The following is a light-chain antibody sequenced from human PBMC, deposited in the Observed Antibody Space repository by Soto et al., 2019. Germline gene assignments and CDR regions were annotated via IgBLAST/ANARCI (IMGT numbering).Light chain of an antibody. CDR3: QQYGSSPAT. Sequence: EIVLTQSPGTLSLSPGERATLSRRASQSVSSSYLAWYQQKPGQAPRLLIYGASSRATGIPDRFSGSGSGTDFTLTISRLEPEDFAVYYCQQYGSSPATFGGGTKVDIK. V-gene: IGKV3-20*01. J-gene: IGKJ4*01. CDR1: QSVSSSY. CDR2: GAS.